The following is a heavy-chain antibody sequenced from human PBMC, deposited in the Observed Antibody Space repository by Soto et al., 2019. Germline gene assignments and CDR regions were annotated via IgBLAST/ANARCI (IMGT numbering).Heavy chain of an antibody. CDR3: AKGWHGDYDPFFFGY. CDR1: GFTFSSYG. J-gene: IGHJ4*02. D-gene: IGHD4-17*01. Sequence: QVQLVESGGGVVQPGRSLRLSCAASGFTFSSYGMHWVRQAPGKGLEWVAVISYDGSNKYYADSVKGRFTISRDNSKNTVYLQMNSLRAEGTAVYYCAKGWHGDYDPFFFGYWGQGTLVTVSS. V-gene: IGHV3-30*18. CDR2: ISYDGSNK.